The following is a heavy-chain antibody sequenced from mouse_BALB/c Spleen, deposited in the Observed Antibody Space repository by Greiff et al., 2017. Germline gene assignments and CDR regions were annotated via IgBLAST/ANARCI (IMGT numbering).Heavy chain of an antibody. CDR1: GFTFSSYT. D-gene: IGHD1-1*01. V-gene: IGHV5-12-2*01. CDR2: ISNGGGST. J-gene: IGHJ3*01. CDR3: ARPYYYGSSYVLFAD. Sequence: EVQLVESGGGLVQPGGSLKLSCAASGFTFSSYTMSWVRQTPEKRLEWVAYISNGGGSTYYPDTVKGRFTISRDNAKNTLYLQMSSLKSEDTAMYYCARPYYYGSSYVLFADWGQGTLVTVSA.